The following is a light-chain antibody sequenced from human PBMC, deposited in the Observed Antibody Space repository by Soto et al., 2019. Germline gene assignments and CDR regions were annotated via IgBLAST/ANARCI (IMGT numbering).Light chain of an antibody. CDR2: DAS. CDR1: QSISSW. Sequence: PSPSPLSASVGDRVTIPCRASQSISSWLAWYQQKPGKAPNLLIYDASTLHSGVPSRFSGGGSGTDFTLTISSLQPEDFATYYCQQVNVYPSTFGGGTKVDIK. J-gene: IGKJ4*01. V-gene: IGKV1-5*01. CDR3: QQVNVYPST.